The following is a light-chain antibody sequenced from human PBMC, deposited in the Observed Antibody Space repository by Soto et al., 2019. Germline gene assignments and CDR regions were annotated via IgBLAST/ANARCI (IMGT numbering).Light chain of an antibody. CDR1: QTVSSNS. J-gene: IGKJ1*01. V-gene: IGKV3-20*01. CDR3: QLHGRT. Sequence: ENLLTQSPGTLSLSPGERATLSCRASQTVSSNSLAWYQQKPGQAPRLLIYGASNRAAGIPDRFSGGGSGTDFTLTINRLEPEDFAMYYCQLHGRTFGQGTKVDIK. CDR2: GAS.